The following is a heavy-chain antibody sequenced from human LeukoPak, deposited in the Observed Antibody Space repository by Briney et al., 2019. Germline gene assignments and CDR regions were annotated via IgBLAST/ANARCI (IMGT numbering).Heavy chain of an antibody. CDR2: ISSSSSYI. V-gene: IGHV3-21*01. D-gene: IGHD3-22*01. Sequence: GGSLRLSCAASGFTFSSYSMNWVRQAPGKGLEWVSSISSSSSYIYYADSVKGRFTISRDNAKNSLYLQMNSLRAEDTAVYYCAREGTYYYDSSGYYLADYWGQGTLVTVSS. CDR1: GFTFSSYS. CDR3: AREGTYYYDSSGYYLADY. J-gene: IGHJ4*02.